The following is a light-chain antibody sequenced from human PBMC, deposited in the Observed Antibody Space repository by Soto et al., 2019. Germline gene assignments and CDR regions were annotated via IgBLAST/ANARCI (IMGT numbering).Light chain of an antibody. J-gene: IGLJ2*01. CDR1: SSDVGGYNY. CDR2: DVS. V-gene: IGLV2-14*01. Sequence: QSALTQPASVSGSPGQSITISCTGTSSDVGGYNYVSWYQQHPGKAPKLMIYDVSNRPSGVSTRFSGSKSGNTDTLTISGLQPEAEADSDYSSYTISSTLHVVFGGGTKLTVL. CDR3: SSYTISSTLHVV.